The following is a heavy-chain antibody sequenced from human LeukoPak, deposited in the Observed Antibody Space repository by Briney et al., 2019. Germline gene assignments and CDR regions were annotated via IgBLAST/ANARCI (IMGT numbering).Heavy chain of an antibody. J-gene: IGHJ4*02. CDR1: GFTFSNNW. Sequence: GGSLRLSCAASGFTFSNNWMSWVRQAPGKGLEWVANIKQDGSEKYYVDSVKGRFTISRDNAKNSLYLQMNSLRAEDTAVYYCARNRSLPHWGQGILVTVSS. V-gene: IGHV3-7*01. CDR3: ARNRSLPH. CDR2: IKQDGSEK. D-gene: IGHD4-23*01.